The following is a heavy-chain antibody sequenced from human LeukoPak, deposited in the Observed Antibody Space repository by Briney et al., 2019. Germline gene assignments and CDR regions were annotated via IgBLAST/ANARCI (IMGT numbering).Heavy chain of an antibody. CDR1: GFTFSRYG. CDR3: AREARFGELPYYYYYMDV. J-gene: IGHJ6*03. Sequence: GGSLRLSCAASGFTFSRYGMHWVRQAPGKGLEWVAFIRYDGSNKYYADSVKGRFTISRDNAKNSLYLQMNSLRAEDTAVYYCAREARFGELPYYYYYMDVWGKGTTVTISS. CDR2: IRYDGSNK. V-gene: IGHV3-30*02. D-gene: IGHD3-10*01.